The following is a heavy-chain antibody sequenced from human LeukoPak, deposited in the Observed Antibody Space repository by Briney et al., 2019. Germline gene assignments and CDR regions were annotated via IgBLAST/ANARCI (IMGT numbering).Heavy chain of an antibody. CDR3: ARDPSLPYCCGGSCYSHYYYYGTDV. D-gene: IGHD2-15*01. J-gene: IGHJ6*02. V-gene: IGHV3-53*01. Sequence: GGSLRLSCAASGFTVSSNYMSWVRQAPGKGLEWVSVIYSGGSTYYADSVKGRFTISRDNSKNTLYLQMNSLRAEDTAVYYCARDPSLPYCCGGSCYSHYYYYGTDVWGQGTTVTVSS. CDR1: GFTVSSNY. CDR2: IYSGGST.